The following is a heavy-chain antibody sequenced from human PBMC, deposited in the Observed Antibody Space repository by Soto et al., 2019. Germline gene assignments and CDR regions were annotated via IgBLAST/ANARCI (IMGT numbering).Heavy chain of an antibody. Sequence: PSETLSLTCTVSGGSISNYYWSWIRQSPGKGLEWIAYIYYIGTTNYNPSLKSRATISLDTSKNQFSLKLSSVTAADTAVYYCVRGGGGYGNGTFDHWGRGTLVTVSS. V-gene: IGHV4-59*01. CDR1: GGSISNYY. D-gene: IGHD5-18*01. J-gene: IGHJ4*02. CDR3: VRGGGGYGNGTFDH. CDR2: IYYIGTT.